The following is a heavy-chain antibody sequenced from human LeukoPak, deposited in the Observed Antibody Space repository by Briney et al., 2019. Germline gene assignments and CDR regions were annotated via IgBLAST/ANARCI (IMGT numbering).Heavy chain of an antibody. J-gene: IGHJ3*02. D-gene: IGHD2-2*01. Sequence: PGGSLRLSCAASGFTFSDYYMSWIRQAPGKGLDWVSYISSSGSTIYYADSVKGRFTISRDNAKNSLYLQMNSLRAEDTAVYYCARDSGYCSSTSCSSSDAFDIWGQGTMVTVSS. CDR2: ISSSGSTI. CDR3: ARDSGYCSSTSCSSSDAFDI. CDR1: GFTFSDYY. V-gene: IGHV3-11*01.